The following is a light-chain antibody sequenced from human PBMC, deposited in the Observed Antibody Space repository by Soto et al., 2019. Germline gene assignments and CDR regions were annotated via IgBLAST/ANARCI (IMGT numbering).Light chain of an antibody. V-gene: IGKV3-15*01. CDR2: GAS. CDR3: QQYDKWPIT. Sequence: EKVMTQSPGTLSVSPGERVTLSCRASETVNTYLAWYQHKPGQAPRLLIYGASTRATGVPVRFSGSGYGTEFTLTIDSLQSEDFAVYYCQQYDKWPITFGQGTQLEFK. CDR1: ETVNTY. J-gene: IGKJ5*01.